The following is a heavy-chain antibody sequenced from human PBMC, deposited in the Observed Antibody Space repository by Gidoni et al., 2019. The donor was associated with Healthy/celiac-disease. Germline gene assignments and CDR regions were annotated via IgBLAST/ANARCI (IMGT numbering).Heavy chain of an antibody. CDR1: GFTFSSYG. Sequence: QVQLVESGGGVVQPGRSLRLSCAASGFTFSSYGMHWVRQAPGKGLEWVAVIWYDGSNKYYADSVKGRFTISRDNSKNTLYLQMNSLRAEDTAVYYCARDRGDGYNYPDYWGQGTLVTVSS. CDR2: IWYDGSNK. J-gene: IGHJ4*02. D-gene: IGHD5-12*01. V-gene: IGHV3-33*01. CDR3: ARDRGDGYNYPDY.